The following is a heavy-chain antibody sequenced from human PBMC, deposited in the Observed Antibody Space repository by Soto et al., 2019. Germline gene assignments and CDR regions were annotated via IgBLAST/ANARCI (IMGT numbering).Heavy chain of an antibody. V-gene: IGHV4-34*01. J-gene: IGHJ4*02. CDR1: GGSFSGYY. D-gene: IGHD3-22*01. CDR2: INHSGRT. Sequence: QVQLQQWGAGLLKPSETLSLTCAVYGGSFSGYYWSWIRQPPGKGLEWIGEINHSGRTNHNLSLNHRVTTSVDTSKNQFSLKLSSVNAADTAVYYCARANGYDVSGKLDYWGQGTLVTVSS. CDR3: ARANGYDVSGKLDY.